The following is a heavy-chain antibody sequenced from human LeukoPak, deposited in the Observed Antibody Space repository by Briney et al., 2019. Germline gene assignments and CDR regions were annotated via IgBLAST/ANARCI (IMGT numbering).Heavy chain of an antibody. CDR2: IYSSGST. CDR3: AKASWVSNADAVW. D-gene: IGHD1-1*01. J-gene: IGHJ4*02. CDR1: AGSISSYY. V-gene: IGHV4-4*07. Sequence: TASETLSLTCSVSAGSISSYYWSWIRQPAGKGLEWIGRIYSSGSTNYNPSLKCRVTMSVDASKNHFSLKLTSVTAADTAIYYCAKASWVSNADAVWWGQGTQVTVSS.